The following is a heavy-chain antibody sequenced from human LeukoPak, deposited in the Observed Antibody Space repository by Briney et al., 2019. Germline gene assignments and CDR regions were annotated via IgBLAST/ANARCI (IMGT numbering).Heavy chain of an antibody. CDR3: ARDFGADWFGEFQDAFDI. V-gene: IGHV1-18*04. CDR1: GYTFTSYG. CDR2: ISAYNGNT. Sequence: ASVKVSCKASGYTFTSYGISWVRQAPGQGLEWMGWISAYNGNTNYAQKLQGRVTMTTDTSTSTAYMELRSLRSDDTAVYYCARDFGADWFGEFQDAFDIWDQGTMVTVSS. J-gene: IGHJ3*02. D-gene: IGHD3-10*01.